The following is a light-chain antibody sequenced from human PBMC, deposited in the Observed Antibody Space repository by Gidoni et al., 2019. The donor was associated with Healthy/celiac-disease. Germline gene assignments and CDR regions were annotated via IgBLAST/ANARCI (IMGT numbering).Light chain of an antibody. CDR3: QQSYSTPPT. CDR1: QSISSY. J-gene: IGKJ1*01. V-gene: IGKV1-39*01. CDR2: AAS. Sequence: DIQMTQSPSSLSASVGDRVTITCRASQSISSYLNWYQQKPGKDPKLLIYAASSLQSGVPSRFSGSGSGTDFTLTISSLQPEDFATYYCQQSYSTPPTFGQXTKVEIK.